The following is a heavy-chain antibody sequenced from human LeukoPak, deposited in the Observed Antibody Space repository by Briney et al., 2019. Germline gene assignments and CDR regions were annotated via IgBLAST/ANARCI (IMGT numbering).Heavy chain of an antibody. D-gene: IGHD4-17*01. CDR1: GFTFSSYA. Sequence: PGGSLRLSCAASGFTFSSYAMSWVRQAPGKGLEWVSAISGSGGTTYYADSVKGRFTISRDNSKNTLYLQMNSLRAEDTAVYYCAKGPFTVTNHYFDYWGREPWSPSPQ. CDR2: ISGSGGTT. CDR3: AKGPFTVTNHYFDY. J-gene: IGHJ4*02. V-gene: IGHV3-23*01.